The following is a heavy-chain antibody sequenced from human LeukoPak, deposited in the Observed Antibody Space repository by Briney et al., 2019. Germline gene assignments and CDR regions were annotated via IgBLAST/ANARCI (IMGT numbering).Heavy chain of an antibody. CDR3: AKPPAGELRWSSANVH. D-gene: IGHD4-23*01. CDR2: ISDSGRAT. J-gene: IGHJ4*02. CDR1: GFTFSSSW. V-gene: IGHV3-23*01. Sequence: QSGGSLRLSCVASGFTFSSSWMHWVRQAPGEGLEWVSTISDSGRATYYADSVKGRFTISRDNSKNTLYLQLNSLRAEDTAVYFCAKPPAGELRWSSANVHWGQGTLVTVSS.